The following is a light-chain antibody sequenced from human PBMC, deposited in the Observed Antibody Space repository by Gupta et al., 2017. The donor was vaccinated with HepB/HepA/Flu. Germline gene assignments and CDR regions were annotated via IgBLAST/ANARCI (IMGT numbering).Light chain of an antibody. CDR1: QSISIN. Sequence: VVMTQSPATLSVSPGESATLSCRADQSISINLAWYQQKPGQAPRLLIYDASIRANGMPDRFSGSGSGTEFTLTGSSRQHEDFAVYYLQHDENWWTFGQGSKVEIK. V-gene: IGKV3-15*01. J-gene: IGKJ1*01. CDR2: DAS. CDR3: QHDENWWT.